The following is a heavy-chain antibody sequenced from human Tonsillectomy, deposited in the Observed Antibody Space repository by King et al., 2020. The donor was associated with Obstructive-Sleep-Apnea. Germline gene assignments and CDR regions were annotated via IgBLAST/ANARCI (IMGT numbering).Heavy chain of an antibody. V-gene: IGHV2-26*01. Sequence: TLKESGPVLVKPTETLTLTCTVSGFSLSNARMGVSWIRQPPGKALEWLAHIFSNDEKSYSTSLKSRLTISKDTSKSQVVLTMTNMDPVDTATYYCARVFRAGDFYIYYHYYYGMDVWGHGTTVTVSS. J-gene: IGHJ6*02. CDR3: ARVFRAGDFYIYYHYYYGMDV. D-gene: IGHD2-21*02. CDR2: IFSNDEK. CDR1: GFSLSNARMG.